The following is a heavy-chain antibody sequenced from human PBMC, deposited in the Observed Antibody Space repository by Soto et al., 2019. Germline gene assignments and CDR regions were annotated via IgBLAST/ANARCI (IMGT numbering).Heavy chain of an antibody. CDR3: ARAARPQYYFDD. CDR1: GGTFSSYT. J-gene: IGHJ4*02. D-gene: IGHD6-6*01. V-gene: IGHV1-69*02. Sequence: ASVKVSCKASGGTFSSYTISWVRQAPGQGLEWMGRIIPILGIANYAQKFQGRVTITADKSTSTAYMELSSLRSEDTAVYYCARAARPQYYFDDWGQGTLVTVSS. CDR2: IIPILGIA.